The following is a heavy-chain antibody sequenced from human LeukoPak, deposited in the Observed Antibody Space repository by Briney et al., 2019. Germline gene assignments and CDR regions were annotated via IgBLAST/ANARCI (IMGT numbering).Heavy chain of an antibody. CDR3: ARDGGQVGATGPFDY. J-gene: IGHJ4*02. Sequence: ASVKASCKASGYTFTGYYIHWVRQAPGQGLEWMGWINRNSGDANYAQKFQGRVTMTRDTSISTAYMELSRLRSDDTAVYYCARDGGQVGATGPFDYWGQGTLVTVSS. D-gene: IGHD1-26*01. CDR1: GYTFTGYY. CDR2: INRNSGDA. V-gene: IGHV1-2*02.